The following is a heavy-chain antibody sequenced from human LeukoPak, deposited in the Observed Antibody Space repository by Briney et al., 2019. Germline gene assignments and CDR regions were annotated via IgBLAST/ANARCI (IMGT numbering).Heavy chain of an antibody. D-gene: IGHD2-21*01. CDR3: GRDISYYYYTDV. J-gene: IGHJ6*03. CDR1: GFIFSRYW. Sequence: GGSLRLSCAASGFIFSRYWMCWVRQAPGKGLEWVANIKQDGSEKYYVESVKGRFTISRDNAKKLVYLQLNSLRAEDTAVYYCGRDISYYYYTDVWGKGTTVTVSS. CDR2: IKQDGSEK. V-gene: IGHV3-7*01.